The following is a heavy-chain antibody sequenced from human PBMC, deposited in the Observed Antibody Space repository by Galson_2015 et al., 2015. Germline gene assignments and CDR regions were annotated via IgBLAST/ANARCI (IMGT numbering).Heavy chain of an antibody. CDR3: ARHLSMVRGVMRGMDV. Sequence: QSGAEVKKPGESLKISCEGSGYNFATYWVGWVRQMPGKGLEWMGMIYPGDSDTTYSPSFQGQVSISADNSISTAYLQWSSLKASDNTAIYYCARHLSMVRGVMRGMDVWGQGTTVTVSS. V-gene: IGHV5-51*01. J-gene: IGHJ6*02. D-gene: IGHD3-10*01. CDR1: GYNFATYW. CDR2: IYPGDSDT.